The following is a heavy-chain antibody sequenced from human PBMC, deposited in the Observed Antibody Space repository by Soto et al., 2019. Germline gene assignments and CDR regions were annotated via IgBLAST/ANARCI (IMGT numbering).Heavy chain of an antibody. V-gene: IGHV1-69*02. D-gene: IGHD6-19*01. CDR1: GGTFNTYT. Sequence: QVQLVQSGAEVKKPGSSVKVSCKASGGTFNTYTISWVRQAPGQGLEWMGRIIPILGIAKYAQKFQGRVTITADKSTRTAYMELSRLRSEDTAVYYSAREIAVDGKPSDVFDIWGQGTMVSVSS. J-gene: IGHJ3*02. CDR3: AREIAVDGKPSDVFDI. CDR2: IIPILGIA.